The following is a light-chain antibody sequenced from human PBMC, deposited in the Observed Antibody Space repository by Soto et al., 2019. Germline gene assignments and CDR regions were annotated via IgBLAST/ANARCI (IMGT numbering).Light chain of an antibody. Sequence: EIVLTQSPATLSLSPGERATLSYRASQSVSSYLTWYQHKPGQAPRLIIYDASNRATGIPARFSGNGSGTDFTLTISSLEPEDFAVYYCQQRSDWPPLTFGGGTKVEIK. V-gene: IGKV3-11*01. CDR1: QSVSSY. CDR2: DAS. J-gene: IGKJ4*01. CDR3: QQRSDWPPLT.